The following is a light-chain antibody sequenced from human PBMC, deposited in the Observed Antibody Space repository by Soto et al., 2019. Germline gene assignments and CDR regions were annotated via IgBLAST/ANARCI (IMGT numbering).Light chain of an antibody. V-gene: IGLV2-11*01. CDR1: SSYFGGYNY. J-gene: IGLJ3*02. CDR3: CSYAGSYSWV. CDR2: DVS. Sequence: QSALTQPRSVSGSPGQSVTISFTGTSSYFGGYNYVSWYQQHPGKAPKLMIYDVSKRPSGVPDRFSGSKSGNTASLTISGLQAEDEADYYCCSYAGSYSWVFGGGTKLTVL.